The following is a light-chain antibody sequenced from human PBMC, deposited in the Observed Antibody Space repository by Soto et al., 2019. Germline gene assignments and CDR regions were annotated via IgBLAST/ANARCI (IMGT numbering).Light chain of an antibody. V-gene: IGKV3-11*01. J-gene: IGKJ2*01. CDR3: QHRFDWPRFT. CDR2: DAS. Sequence: EIVLTQSPATLSLSPGERATLSCRASQSVSSYLAWYQQKPGQAPRLLIYDASNRATGIPARFSVGGSGTECTLTISSLEPEDFAVYYCQHRFDWPRFTFGPGTKLEIK. CDR1: QSVSSY.